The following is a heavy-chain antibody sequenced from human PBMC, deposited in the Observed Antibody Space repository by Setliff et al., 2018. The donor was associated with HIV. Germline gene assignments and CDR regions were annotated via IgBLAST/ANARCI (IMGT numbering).Heavy chain of an antibody. CDR3: ARDFGGYCSSMSCPGLFDP. CDR1: GGAFISHT. Sequence: SVKVSCKASGGAFISHTFTWVRQAPGQGLEWMGGIIHILGIANYAQKFQGRVTITTDESTSTAYMELSVLRSEDTAVYYCARDFGGYCSSMSCPGLFDPWGQGTLVTVSS. D-gene: IGHD2-2*01. J-gene: IGHJ5*02. CDR2: IIHILGIA. V-gene: IGHV1-69*16.